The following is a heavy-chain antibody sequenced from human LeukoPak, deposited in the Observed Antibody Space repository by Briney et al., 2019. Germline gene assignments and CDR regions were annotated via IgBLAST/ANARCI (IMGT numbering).Heavy chain of an antibody. CDR1: GYTFTAYY. V-gene: IGHV1-18*04. D-gene: IGHD5-18*01. J-gene: IGHJ6*02. Sequence: GASVRVSCKASGYTFTAYYMHWVRQAPGQGLEWMGWISAYNGNTNYAQKLQGRVTMTTDTSTSTAYMELRSLRSDDTAVYYCARQAMRQLWSKYYYYGMDVWGQGTTVTVSS. CDR2: ISAYNGNT. CDR3: ARQAMRQLWSKYYYYGMDV.